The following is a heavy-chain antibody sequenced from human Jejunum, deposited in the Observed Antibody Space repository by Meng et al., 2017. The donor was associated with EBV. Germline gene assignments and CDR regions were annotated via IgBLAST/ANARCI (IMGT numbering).Heavy chain of an antibody. CDR3: AIDSSGYNATDKVSDY. D-gene: IGHD5-12*01. V-gene: IGHV1-18*01. J-gene: IGHJ4*01. CDR1: GYTFSRYD. CDR2: ISVYNGNT. Sequence: QLVQLGGEVKRSGAAVPVPATTSGYTFSRYDSSWVRQARGHRPEGMGWISVYNGNTNYAPRHHCIVTMNTDISTSTDYMKLRSLRSDDPAVYDSAIDSSGYNATDKVSDYWGQGTLVTASS.